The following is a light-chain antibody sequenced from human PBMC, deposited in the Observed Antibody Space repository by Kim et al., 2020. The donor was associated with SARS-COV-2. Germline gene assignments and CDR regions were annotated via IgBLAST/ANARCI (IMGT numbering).Light chain of an antibody. Sequence: SYELTQPPSVSVSPGQTATITCSGDKLGDKYACWYQQKPGQSPVPVIYQDNKRPSGIPERFSGSNSGNTANLTIRGTQTMDEADYYCQAWDSTFWVFGGG. V-gene: IGLV3-1*01. CDR3: QAWDSTFWV. J-gene: IGLJ3*02. CDR1: KLGDKY. CDR2: QDN.